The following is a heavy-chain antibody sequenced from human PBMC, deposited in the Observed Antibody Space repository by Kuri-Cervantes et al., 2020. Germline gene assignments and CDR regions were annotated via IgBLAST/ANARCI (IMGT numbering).Heavy chain of an antibody. J-gene: IGHJ4*02. CDR3: ARDSHVSYYDILTGYYPFDY. CDR1: GGTFSSYA. V-gene: IGHV1-69*13. D-gene: IGHD3-9*01. CDR2: IIPIFGTA. Sequence: SVKVSCKASGGTFSSYAISWVRQAPGQGLEWMGGIIPIFGTANYAQKFQGRVTITADESTSTAYMELSNLRSEDTAVYYCARDSHVSYYDILTGYYPFDYWGQGTLVTVSS.